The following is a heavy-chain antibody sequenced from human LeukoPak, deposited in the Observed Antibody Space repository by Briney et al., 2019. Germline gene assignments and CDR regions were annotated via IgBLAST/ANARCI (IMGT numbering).Heavy chain of an antibody. D-gene: IGHD6-13*01. J-gene: IGHJ4*02. V-gene: IGHV1-2*02. CDR3: ANSMYSSSWYTY. Sequence: GASVKVSCKASGYTFTGYYMHWVRQAPGQGLEWMGWINPNSGGTNYAQKFQGRVTMTRDTSISTAYMELRSLRSDDTAVYYCANSMYSSSWYTYWGQGTLVTVSS. CDR2: INPNSGGT. CDR1: GYTFTGYY.